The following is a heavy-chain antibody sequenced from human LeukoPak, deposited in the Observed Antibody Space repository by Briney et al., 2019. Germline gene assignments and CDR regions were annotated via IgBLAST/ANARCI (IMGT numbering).Heavy chain of an antibody. CDR2: INHSGST. V-gene: IGHV4-34*01. CDR3: ARGPGYYYDSSGYFHY. CDR1: GGSFSGYY. D-gene: IGHD3-22*01. Sequence: YPSETLSLTCAVYGGSFSGYYWSWLRQPPGKGLEWIGEINHSGSTNYNPSLKSRVTISVDTSKNQFSLKLSSVTAADTAVYYCARGPGYYYDSSGYFHYWGQGTLVTVSS. J-gene: IGHJ4*02.